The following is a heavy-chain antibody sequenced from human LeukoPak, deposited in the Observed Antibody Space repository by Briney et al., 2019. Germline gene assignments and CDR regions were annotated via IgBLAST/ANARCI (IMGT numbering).Heavy chain of an antibody. CDR1: GFTFDDYG. Sequence: PGGSLRLSCAASGFTFDDYGMSWVRQAPGKGLEWVSGINWNGGSTGYADSVKGRFTISRDNAKNSLYLQMNSLRAEDTAVYYCATSRSFDYWGGLDYWGQGTLVTVSS. CDR3: ATSRSFDYWGGLDY. CDR2: INWNGGST. D-gene: IGHD3-16*01. V-gene: IGHV3-20*04. J-gene: IGHJ4*02.